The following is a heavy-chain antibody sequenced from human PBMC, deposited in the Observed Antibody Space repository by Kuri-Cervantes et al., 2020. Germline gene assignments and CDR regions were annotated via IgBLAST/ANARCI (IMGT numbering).Heavy chain of an antibody. CDR1: GFTFDDYA. J-gene: IGHJ4*02. CDR2: ISWNSGNI. CDR3: AKDYYGDYENTNFDY. Sequence: LKISCAASGFTFDDYAMHWVRQAPGKGLEWVSGISWNSGNIGYADSVKGRFTISRDNAKNSLYLQMNSLRAEDTALYYCAKDYYGDYENTNFDYWGQGTLVTVSS. D-gene: IGHD4-17*01. V-gene: IGHV3-9*01.